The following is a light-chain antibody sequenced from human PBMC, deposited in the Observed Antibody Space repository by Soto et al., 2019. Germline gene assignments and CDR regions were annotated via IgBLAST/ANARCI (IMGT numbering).Light chain of an antibody. Sequence: QSALTQPASVSGSPGQSITISCTGTSSDVGAYNSVSWYQHHPGKAPKLMIYEVSNRPSGVSNRFSGSKSGNTASLTISGLQAEDEADYYCSSYTSRSALGFGGGTKLTVL. J-gene: IGLJ3*02. CDR1: SSDVGAYNS. CDR3: SSYTSRSALG. CDR2: EVS. V-gene: IGLV2-14*01.